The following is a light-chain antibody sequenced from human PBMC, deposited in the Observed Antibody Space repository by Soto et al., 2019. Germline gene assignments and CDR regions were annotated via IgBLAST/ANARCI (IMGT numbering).Light chain of an antibody. CDR2: AAS. Sequence: DIQMTQSPSSLSASVGDRVTITCRASQSISGYLNWYQQKPGKAPKLLIYAASSLQSGVPSRFSGSGSGTDFALTINSLQPEDVATYYCQQSYSTPPYTFGQGTKLEIK. CDR1: QSISGY. CDR3: QQSYSTPPYT. V-gene: IGKV1-39*01. J-gene: IGKJ2*01.